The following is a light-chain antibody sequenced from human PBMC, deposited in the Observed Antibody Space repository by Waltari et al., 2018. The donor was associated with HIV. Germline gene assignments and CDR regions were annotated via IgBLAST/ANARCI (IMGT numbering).Light chain of an antibody. Sequence: EIVMTQSPVTLSVSPGERATLSCRASQSVDAMLAWYQQKPGKAPRLLIYGASKRDTGVPVRFSGSGSGTEFTLTISSLQSEDYAVYYCQQYVDWPRTFGQGTKVEVK. CDR1: QSVDAM. J-gene: IGKJ2*01. V-gene: IGKV3-15*01. CDR2: GAS. CDR3: QQYVDWPRT.